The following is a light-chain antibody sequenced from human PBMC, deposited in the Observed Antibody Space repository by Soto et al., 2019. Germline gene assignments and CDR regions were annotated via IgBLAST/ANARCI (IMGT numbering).Light chain of an antibody. J-gene: IGKJ4*01. CDR2: GAS. CDR3: QQYHTWPIT. V-gene: IGKV3-15*01. CDR1: QGVSRK. Sequence: DIVMTQAPATMSVAPGERVTFYCRASQGVSRKLAWYQPKPCQAPRLLLSGASTGATGIPARFSGSGSGTEFHLTISSLQSEDCAIYYCQQYHTWPITFGGGTKVEIK.